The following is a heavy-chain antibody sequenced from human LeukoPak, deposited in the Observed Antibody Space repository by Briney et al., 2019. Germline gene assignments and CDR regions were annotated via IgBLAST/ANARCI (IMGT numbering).Heavy chain of an antibody. CDR1: GFTFSSYS. Sequence: GGSLRLSCAASGFTFSSYSMNWVRQAPGKGLEWVSSISSSSSYIYYADSVKGRFTISRDNAKNSLYLQMNSLRAEDTAVYYCARDLKDYADAFDIWGQGTMVTVSS. D-gene: IGHD4/OR15-4a*01. CDR3: ARDLKDYADAFDI. J-gene: IGHJ3*02. V-gene: IGHV3-21*01. CDR2: ISSSSSYI.